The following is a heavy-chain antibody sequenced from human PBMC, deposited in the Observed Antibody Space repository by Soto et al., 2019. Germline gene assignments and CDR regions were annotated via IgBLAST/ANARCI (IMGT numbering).Heavy chain of an antibody. Sequence: QVQLVQSGAEEKKPGASVKVSCKASGHTFTSYAMHWVRQAPGQRLEWMGWINAGNGNTKYSQKFQGRVTITRDTSASTAYMELSSLRSEDTAVYYCARGIAPYYFDYWGQGTLVTVSS. D-gene: IGHD6-13*01. V-gene: IGHV1-3*05. J-gene: IGHJ4*02. CDR3: ARGIAPYYFDY. CDR2: INAGNGNT. CDR1: GHTFTSYA.